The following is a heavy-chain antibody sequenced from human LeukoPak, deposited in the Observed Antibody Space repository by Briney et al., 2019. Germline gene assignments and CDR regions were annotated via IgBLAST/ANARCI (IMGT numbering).Heavy chain of an antibody. Sequence: GGSLRLSCAASGFTFSSYEMNWVRQAPGKGLEWVSYISSSGSTIYYADSVKGRFTNSRDNAKNSLYLQMNSLRAEDTAVYYCARELPAGAADYWGQRTLVTVSS. CDR1: GFTFSSYE. J-gene: IGHJ4*02. CDR2: ISSSGSTI. V-gene: IGHV3-48*03. D-gene: IGHD3-10*01. CDR3: ARELPAGAADY.